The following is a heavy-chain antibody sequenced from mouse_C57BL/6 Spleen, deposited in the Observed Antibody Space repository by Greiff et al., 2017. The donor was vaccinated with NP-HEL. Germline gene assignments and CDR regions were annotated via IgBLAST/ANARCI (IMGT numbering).Heavy chain of an antibody. D-gene: IGHD1-1*01. J-gene: IGHJ2*01. CDR3: AREEFITTVLDY. CDR2: IYPGDGDT. V-gene: IGHV1-82*01. CDR1: GYAFSSSW. Sequence: QVQLQQSGPELVKPGASVKISCKASGYAFSSSWMNWVKQRPGKGLEWIGRIYPGDGDTNYNGKFKGKATLTADKSSSTAYMQLSSLTSEDSAVYFCAREEFITTVLDYWGQGTTLTVSS.